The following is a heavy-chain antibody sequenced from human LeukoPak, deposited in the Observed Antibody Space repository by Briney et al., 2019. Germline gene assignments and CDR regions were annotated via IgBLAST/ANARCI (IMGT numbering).Heavy chain of an antibody. D-gene: IGHD4-23*01. CDR3: ARGQNSGFGH. V-gene: IGHV4-31*03. CDR1: GGSISSRGYY. J-gene: IGHJ5*02. Sequence: SETLSLTCTVSGGSISSRGYYWSWIRQHPGTSLEWIGYISYSGSTYYNPSLKSRVTISGDTSKNQFSLRLTSVSAADTAVYYCARGQNSGFGHWGQGTLVTVSS. CDR2: ISYSGST.